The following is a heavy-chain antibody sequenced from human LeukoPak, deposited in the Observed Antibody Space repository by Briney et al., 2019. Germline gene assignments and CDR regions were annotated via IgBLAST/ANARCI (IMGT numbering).Heavy chain of an antibody. CDR2: AKQDGGEK. Sequence: GGSLRLSCAASGFTFSSYWMSWVRQAPGKGPEWVANAKQDGGEKYYVDSVKGRFTISRDNAKKSLYLQMNSLRAEDTAVYYCARVESSWYFDYWGQGTLVTVSS. CDR3: ARVESSWYFDY. CDR1: GFTFSSYW. D-gene: IGHD6-13*01. J-gene: IGHJ4*02. V-gene: IGHV3-7*01.